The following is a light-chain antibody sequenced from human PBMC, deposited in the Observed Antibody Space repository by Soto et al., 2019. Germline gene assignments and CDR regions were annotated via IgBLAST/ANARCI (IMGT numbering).Light chain of an antibody. CDR1: SSDVGAYNL. CDR3: SSHTPNITL. J-gene: IGLJ2*01. V-gene: IGLV2-14*02. CDR2: EGS. Sequence: QSALTQPASVSGSPEQSITISCTGTSSDVGAYNLVSWYQQHPGKAPKLIIYEGSKRPSGISHRFSGSKSDNTASLTISGLQAEDEADYYCSSHTPNITLFGGGTKVTVL.